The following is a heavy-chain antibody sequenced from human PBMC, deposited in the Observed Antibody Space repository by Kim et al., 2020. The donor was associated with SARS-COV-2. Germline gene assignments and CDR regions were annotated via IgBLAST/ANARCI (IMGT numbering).Heavy chain of an antibody. CDR2: ISGSGASK. D-gene: IGHD4-4*01. CDR3: AKSFSNYSYYYYYMDV. CDR1: GFMFNNYA. Sequence: GGSLRLSCALSGFMFNNYAMSWVRQAPGKGLEWVSSISGSGASKFYADAVKGRFTISRDKTRDTVFLQMSSLRAEDTALYYCAKSFSNYSYYYYYMDVWGIGTTVTVSS. V-gene: IGHV3-23*01. J-gene: IGHJ6*03.